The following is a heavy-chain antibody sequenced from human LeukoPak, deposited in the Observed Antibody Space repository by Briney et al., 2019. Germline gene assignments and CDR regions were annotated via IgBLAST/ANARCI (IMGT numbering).Heavy chain of an antibody. Sequence: QPGGSLRLSCAVSGFTFSRHSMNWVRQATGKGLEWVSYFSSSSSTRSYADSVKGRFTISRDNAKNSLFLQMNSLRAEDTAVYYCATGGHAYCGGDCYRMDVWGKGTTVTVSS. D-gene: IGHD2-21*02. CDR2: FSSSSSTR. V-gene: IGHV3-48*01. J-gene: IGHJ6*03. CDR1: GFTFSRHS. CDR3: ATGGHAYCGGDCYRMDV.